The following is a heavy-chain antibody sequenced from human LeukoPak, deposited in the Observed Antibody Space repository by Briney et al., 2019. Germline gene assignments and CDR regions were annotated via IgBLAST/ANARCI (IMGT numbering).Heavy chain of an antibody. J-gene: IGHJ4*02. Sequence: SVKVSCKASGGTFSSYAISWVRQAPGQGLEWMGGIIPIFGTANYAQKFQGRVTITADESTSTAYMELSSLRSEDTAVYYCARAGSSYDFWSGYYSVGLDYWDQGTLVTVSS. V-gene: IGHV1-69*13. D-gene: IGHD3-3*01. CDR2: IIPIFGTA. CDR1: GGTFSSYA. CDR3: ARAGSSYDFWSGYYSVGLDY.